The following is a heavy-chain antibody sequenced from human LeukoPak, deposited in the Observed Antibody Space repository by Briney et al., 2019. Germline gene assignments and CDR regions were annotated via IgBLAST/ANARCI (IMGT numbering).Heavy chain of an antibody. D-gene: IGHD1-1*01. CDR1: GFTFSSYG. Sequence: GGSLRLSCAASGFTFSSYGMHWVRQAPGKGLEWVAFIRYDGSNKYYADSVKGRFTISRDNSKNTLYLQMNSLRSEDTAVYYCARCWGTPGPDAFDIWGQGTMVTAAS. CDR3: ARCWGTPGPDAFDI. J-gene: IGHJ3*02. CDR2: IRYDGSNK. V-gene: IGHV3-30*02.